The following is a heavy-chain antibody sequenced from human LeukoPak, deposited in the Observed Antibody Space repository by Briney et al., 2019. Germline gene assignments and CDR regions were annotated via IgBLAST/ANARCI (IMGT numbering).Heavy chain of an antibody. V-gene: IGHV3-23*01. CDR2: VTGPSSNT. CDR1: GFNFSSYA. CDR3: AKDRSSSTSCSNY. D-gene: IGHD2-2*01. Sequence: GGSLILSCAASGFNFSSYAMTWVRQAPGKGLEWVSGVTGPSSNTYYADSVKGRFTISRDNSKNMLYLEMNSLRVEDTAIYYCAKDRSSSTSCSNYWGRGTLVNVSS. J-gene: IGHJ4*02.